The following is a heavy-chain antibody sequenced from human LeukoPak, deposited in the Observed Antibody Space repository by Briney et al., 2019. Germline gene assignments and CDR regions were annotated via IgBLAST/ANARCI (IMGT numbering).Heavy chain of an antibody. CDR1: GFTFSSYA. CDR3: ARIAVAYDAFDI. V-gene: IGHV3-23*01. J-gene: IGHJ3*02. Sequence: GGSLRLSCAASGFTFSSYAMSWVRQALGKGLEWVSSISSSGVSTYYADSVKGRFTISRDNSKNSLYLQMNSLRAEDTAVYYCARIAVAYDAFDIWGQGTMVTVSS. D-gene: IGHD6-19*01. CDR2: ISSSGVST.